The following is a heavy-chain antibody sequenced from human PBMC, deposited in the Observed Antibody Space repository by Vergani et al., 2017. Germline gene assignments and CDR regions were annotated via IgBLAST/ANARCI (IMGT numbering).Heavy chain of an antibody. Sequence: EVQLVESGGGLVKPGGSLRLSCAASGFTFSNAWMSWVRQAPGKGLEWVGRIKSKTDGGTTDYAAPVKGRFTISSDDSKNTLYLQMNSLRAEDTAVYYCARVGGPEKGPDFDYWGQGTLVTVSS. CDR2: IKSKTDGGTT. CDR3: ARVGGPEKGPDFDY. J-gene: IGHJ4*02. D-gene: IGHD2-15*01. V-gene: IGHV3-15*01. CDR1: GFTFSNAW.